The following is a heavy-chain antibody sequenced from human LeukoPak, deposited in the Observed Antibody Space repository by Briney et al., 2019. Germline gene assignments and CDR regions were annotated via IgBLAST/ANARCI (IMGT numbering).Heavy chain of an antibody. CDR1: GFSFSSHG. CDR2: ISYDGRNK. Sequence: GGSLRPSCAASGFSFSSHGMHWVRQGPGKGREWEAFISYDGRNKYYGDSVKGRFTISRDNAKNTLYLQMNNLTVEDTALYYCARDRSGWYKDAFDIWGQGTMVTVSS. CDR3: ARDRSGWYKDAFDI. V-gene: IGHV3-30*03. D-gene: IGHD6-19*01. J-gene: IGHJ3*02.